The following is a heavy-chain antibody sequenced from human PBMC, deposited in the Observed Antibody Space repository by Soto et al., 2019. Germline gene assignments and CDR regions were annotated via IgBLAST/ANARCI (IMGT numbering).Heavy chain of an antibody. J-gene: IGHJ4*02. Sequence: GASVKVSCKVSGYSLTELSMHWVRQAPGQGLEWMGGIIPILDKPTYAQKFQGRVTITVDDSTATAYMELSSLRSGDTAVYYCTRSIGSGGVIGGFDYWGQGALVTVSS. D-gene: IGHD3-16*02. CDR1: GYSLTELS. CDR3: TRSIGSGGVIGGFDY. V-gene: IGHV1-24*01. CDR2: IIPILDKP.